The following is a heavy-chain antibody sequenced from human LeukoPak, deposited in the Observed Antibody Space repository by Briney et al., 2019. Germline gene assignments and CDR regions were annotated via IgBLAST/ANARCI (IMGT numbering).Heavy chain of an antibody. D-gene: IGHD1-14*01. Sequence: GGSLRLSCAASGFTFSSYSMNWVRQAPGKGLEWVSSISSSSSYIYYADSVKGRFTISRDNAKNSLYLQMNSLRAEDTAVYYCARDLAPRKGIDIWGQGTMVTVSS. CDR1: GFTFSSYS. CDR2: ISSSSSYI. V-gene: IGHV3-21*01. J-gene: IGHJ3*02. CDR3: ARDLAPRKGIDI.